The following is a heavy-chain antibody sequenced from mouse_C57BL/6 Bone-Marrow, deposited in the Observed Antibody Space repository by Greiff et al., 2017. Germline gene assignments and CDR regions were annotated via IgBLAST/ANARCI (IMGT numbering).Heavy chain of an antibody. CDR3: ARGGRYGSNDGFDY. J-gene: IGHJ3*01. CDR2: INPSSGYT. V-gene: IGHV1-7*01. Sequence: QVQLQQSGAELVKPGASVKLSCKASGYTFTSYWMHWVKQRPGQGLEWIGYINPSSGYTNYNQKFKGKATLTVDKSSSTAYMQLSSLTYEDSAVYECARGGRYGSNDGFDYWGQGTAVTVSS. D-gene: IGHD1-1*01. CDR1: GYTFTSYW.